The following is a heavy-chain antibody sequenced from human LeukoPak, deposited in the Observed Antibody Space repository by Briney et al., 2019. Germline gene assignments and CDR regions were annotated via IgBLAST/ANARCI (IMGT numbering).Heavy chain of an antibody. CDR3: AKGDYGSPDAFDI. J-gene: IGHJ3*02. CDR1: GFTFDDYA. Sequence: GRSLRPSCAASGFTFDDYAMHWVRQAPGKGLEWVSGISWNSGSIGYADSVKGRFTISRDSAKNSLYLQMNSLRAEDMALYYCAKGDYGSPDAFDIWGQGTMVTVSS. D-gene: IGHD4/OR15-4a*01. V-gene: IGHV3-9*03. CDR2: ISWNSGSI.